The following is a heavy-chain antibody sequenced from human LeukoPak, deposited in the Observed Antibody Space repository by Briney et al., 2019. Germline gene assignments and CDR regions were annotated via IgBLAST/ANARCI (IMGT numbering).Heavy chain of an antibody. Sequence: SETLSLTCTVSGGSISSSSYYWGWIRQPPGKGLEWIGSIYYSGSTYYNPSLKSRVTISVDTSKNQFSLKLSSVTAADTAVYYCAIFWGESQRPFDPGAQGPRVTVPS. J-gene: IGHJ5*02. CDR3: AIFWGESQRPFDP. V-gene: IGHV4-39*01. CDR1: GGSISSSSYY. CDR2: IYYSGST. D-gene: IGHD3-16*01.